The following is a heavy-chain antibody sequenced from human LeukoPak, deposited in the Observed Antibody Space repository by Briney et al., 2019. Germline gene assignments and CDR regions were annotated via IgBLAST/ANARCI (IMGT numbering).Heavy chain of an antibody. CDR3: AKAYYYDSSGYYSY. Sequence: GGSLRLSCAASGFTFSSYAMSWVRQAPGKGLEWVSAISGSGGSTYYADSVKGRFTISRDNSKNTLYLQMNSLRAEDTAVYYCAKAYYYDSSGYYSYWGQGTLVTVSS. D-gene: IGHD3-22*01. CDR1: GFTFSSYA. CDR2: ISGSGGST. V-gene: IGHV3-23*01. J-gene: IGHJ4*02.